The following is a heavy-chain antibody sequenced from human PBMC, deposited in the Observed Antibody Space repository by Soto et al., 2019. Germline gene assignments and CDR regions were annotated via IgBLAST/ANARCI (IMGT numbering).Heavy chain of an antibody. V-gene: IGHV4-31*03. CDR2: IYYSGST. CDR3: ARDRELLEIDY. D-gene: IGHD3-10*01. J-gene: IGHJ4*02. CDR1: GGSISSGGYY. Sequence: SETLSLTCTVSGGSISSGGYYWSWIRQHPGKGLEWIGYIYYSGSTYYNPSLKSRVTISVDTSKNQFSLKLSSVTAADTAVYYCARDRELLEIDYWGQGTLVTVSS.